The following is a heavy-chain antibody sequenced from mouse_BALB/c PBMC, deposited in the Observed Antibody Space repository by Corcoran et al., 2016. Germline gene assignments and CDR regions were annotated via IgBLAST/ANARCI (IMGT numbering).Heavy chain of an antibody. CDR1: GFNIKDTY. Sequence: EVQLQQSGAELVKPGASVKLSCTASGFNIKDTYMHWVKQRPEQGLEWIGRIDPGNGNTKYDPKFQGKATITADTSSNTAYLQRSSLTSEDTAVYYCANWDWYFDVWGAGTTVTVSS. V-gene: IGHV14-3*02. D-gene: IGHD4-1*01. J-gene: IGHJ1*01. CDR2: IDPGNGNT. CDR3: ANWDWYFDV.